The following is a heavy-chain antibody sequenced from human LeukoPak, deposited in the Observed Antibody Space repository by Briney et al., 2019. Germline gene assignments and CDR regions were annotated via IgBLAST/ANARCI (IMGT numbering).Heavy chain of an antibody. Sequence: PSETLSLTCSVSGVSINSLYFIWIRQSPGKELEWIGYIYDSGITKYNPSLKSRVTISVDTSKNQFSLRLRSVTAADTAVYFCARAYSSASWFDPWGQGTLVTVSS. CDR3: ARAYSSASWFDP. V-gene: IGHV4-59*11. J-gene: IGHJ5*02. CDR2: IYDSGIT. CDR1: GVSINSLY. D-gene: IGHD3-22*01.